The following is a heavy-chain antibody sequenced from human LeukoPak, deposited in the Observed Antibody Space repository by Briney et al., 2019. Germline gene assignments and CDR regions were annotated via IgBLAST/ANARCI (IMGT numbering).Heavy chain of an antibody. D-gene: IGHD1-26*01. J-gene: IGHJ2*01. V-gene: IGHV4-59*01. CDR2: IYYSGST. Sequence: SETLSLTCTVSGGSISSYYWSWIRQPPGLGLEWIGCIYYSGSTNYNPSLKSRVTISVDTSKDQFSLRRTSVTAADTAVYYCARSFLGDWYFDLWGRGTLVAVSS. CDR3: ARSFLGDWYFDL. CDR1: GGSISSYY.